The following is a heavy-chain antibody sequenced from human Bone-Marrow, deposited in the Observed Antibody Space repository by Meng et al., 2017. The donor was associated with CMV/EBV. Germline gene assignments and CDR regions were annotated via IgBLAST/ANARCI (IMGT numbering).Heavy chain of an antibody. Sequence: GGSLRLSCAASGFTFSSYAMSWVRQAPGKGLEWVSVIYSGGSSTYYADSVKGRFTISRDNSKNTLYLQMNSLRAEDTAVYYCAKGGSSKWEIDYWGQGTLVTVSS. V-gene: IGHV3-23*03. D-gene: IGHD1-26*01. CDR1: GFTFSSYA. CDR2: IYSGGSST. J-gene: IGHJ4*02. CDR3: AKGGSSKWEIDY.